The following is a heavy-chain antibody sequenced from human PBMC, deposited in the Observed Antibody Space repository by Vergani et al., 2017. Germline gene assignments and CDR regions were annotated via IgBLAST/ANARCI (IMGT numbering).Heavy chain of an antibody. J-gene: IGHJ4*02. CDR1: GFTFSSYG. CDR3: AKEVDDILTGPFDY. Sequence: QVQLVESGGGVVQPGGSLRLSCAASGFTFSSYGMPWVRQAPGKGLEWVAFIRYDGSNKYYADSVKGRFTISRDNSKNTLYLQMNSLRAEDTAVYYCAKEVDDILTGPFDYWGQGTLVTVSS. V-gene: IGHV3-30*02. CDR2: IRYDGSNK. D-gene: IGHD3-9*01.